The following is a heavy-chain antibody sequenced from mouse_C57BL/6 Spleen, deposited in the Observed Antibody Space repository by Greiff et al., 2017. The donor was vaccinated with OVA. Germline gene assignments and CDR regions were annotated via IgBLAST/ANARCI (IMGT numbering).Heavy chain of an antibody. CDR1: GYTFTDYY. V-gene: IGHV1-26*01. CDR3: ARWGGDY. J-gene: IGHJ2*01. Sequence: VQLQQSGPELVKPGASVKISCKASGYTFTDYYMNWVKQSHGKSLEWIGDINPNNGGTSYNQKFKGKATLTVDKSSSTAYMELRSLTSEDSAVYYCARWGGDYWGQGTTLTVSS. CDR2: INPNNGGT.